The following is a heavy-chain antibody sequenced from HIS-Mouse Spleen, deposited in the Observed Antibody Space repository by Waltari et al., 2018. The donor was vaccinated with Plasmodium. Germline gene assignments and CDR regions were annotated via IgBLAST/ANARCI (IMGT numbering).Heavy chain of an antibody. CDR1: GGSFSGYY. D-gene: IGHD3-10*01. V-gene: IGHV4-34*01. Sequence: QVQLQQWGAGLLKPSETLSLTCAFHGGSFSGYYWSWIRQPPGKGLEWIGEINHSGSTNYNPSLKSRVTISVDTSKNQFSLKLSSVTAADTAVYYCASSGSGSYYYWGQGTLVTVSS. CDR3: ASSGSGSYYY. J-gene: IGHJ4*02. CDR2: INHSGST.